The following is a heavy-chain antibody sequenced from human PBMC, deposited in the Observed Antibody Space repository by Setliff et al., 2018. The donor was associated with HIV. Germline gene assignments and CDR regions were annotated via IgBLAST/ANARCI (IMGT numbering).Heavy chain of an antibody. CDR2: IKSKTDGGT. V-gene: IGHV3-7*01. D-gene: IGHD1-26*01. CDR3: ARWGSGSYERVFDY. CDR1: GFTFSNAW. Sequence: GGSLRLSCAASGFTFSNAWMSWVRQAPGKGLEWVGRIKSKTDGGTLYVDSVKGRFTISRDNANNLVYLQMNSLRVEDTAVYFCARWGSGSYERVFDYWGQGMLVTVSS. J-gene: IGHJ4*02.